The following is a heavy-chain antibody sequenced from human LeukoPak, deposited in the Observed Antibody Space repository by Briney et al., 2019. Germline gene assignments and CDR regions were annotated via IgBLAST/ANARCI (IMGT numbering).Heavy chain of an antibody. Sequence: GESLKISCKGSGYSFTSYWIGWVRQMPGKGLEWMGIIYPGDSDTRYSPSFQGQVTISADKSISTAYLQWSSLKASDTAMYYCARRRLGGYSYGHPTGYFDYWGQGALVTVSS. D-gene: IGHD5-18*01. CDR1: GYSFTSYW. V-gene: IGHV5-51*01. J-gene: IGHJ4*02. CDR3: ARRRLGGYSYGHPTGYFDY. CDR2: IYPGDSDT.